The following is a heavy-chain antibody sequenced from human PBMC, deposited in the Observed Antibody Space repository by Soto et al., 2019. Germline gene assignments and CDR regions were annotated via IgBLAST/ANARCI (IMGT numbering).Heavy chain of an antibody. Sequence: ASVKVSCKASGYTFTDYYLHWVRQAPGQGLEWMGWINSKNGDTSYAQRFQDRVTMTRDTAISTAYMELTSLRSDDTAVYYCERPTVASELFYWGQGSLVTLSA. CDR1: GYTFTDYY. V-gene: IGHV1-2*02. CDR2: INSKNGDT. CDR3: ERPTVASELFY. D-gene: IGHD5-12*01. J-gene: IGHJ4*02.